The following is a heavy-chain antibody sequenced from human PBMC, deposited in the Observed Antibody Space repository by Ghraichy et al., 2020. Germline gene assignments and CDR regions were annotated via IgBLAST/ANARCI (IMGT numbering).Heavy chain of an antibody. CDR1: GGSISSGGYS. CDR2: IYHSGST. V-gene: IGHV4-30-2*01. Sequence: SQTLSLTCAVSGGSISSGGYSWSWIRQPPGKGLEWIGYIYHSGSTYYNPSLKSRVTISVDRSKNQFSLKLSSVTAADTAVYYCARERRWLPNWFDPWGQGTLVTVSS. D-gene: IGHD5-24*01. J-gene: IGHJ5*02. CDR3: ARERRWLPNWFDP.